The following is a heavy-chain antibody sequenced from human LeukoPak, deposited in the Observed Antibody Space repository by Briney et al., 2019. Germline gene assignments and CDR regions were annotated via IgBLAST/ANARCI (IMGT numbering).Heavy chain of an antibody. Sequence: SATLSLTCAVYGGSFSGYYWSWIRPPPGKGLEWIGEINHSGSTNYNPSLKSRVTISVDTSKNQFSLKLSSVTAADTAVYYCARQSPPYSSSWTGPGRPFDYWGQGTRVTVSS. V-gene: IGHV4-34*01. CDR3: ARQSPPYSSSWTGPGRPFDY. CDR1: GGSFSGYY. J-gene: IGHJ4*02. CDR2: INHSGST. D-gene: IGHD6-13*01.